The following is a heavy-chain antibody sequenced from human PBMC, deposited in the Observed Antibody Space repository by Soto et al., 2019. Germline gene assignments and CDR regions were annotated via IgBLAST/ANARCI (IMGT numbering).Heavy chain of an antibody. CDR2: ISSSSSYI. CDR1: GFTFSSYS. V-gene: IGHV3-21*01. D-gene: IGHD3-10*01. CDR3: ARESITMVRGVDNWFDP. J-gene: IGHJ5*02. Sequence: GSLRLSCAASGFTFSSYSMNWARQAPGKGLEWVSSISSSSSYIYYADSVKGRFTISRDNAKNSLYLQMNSLRAEDTAVYYCARESITMVRGVDNWFDPWGQGTLVTVSS.